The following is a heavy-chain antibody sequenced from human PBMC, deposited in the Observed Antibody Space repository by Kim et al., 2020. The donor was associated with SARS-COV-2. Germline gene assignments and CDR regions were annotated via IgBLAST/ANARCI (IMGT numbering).Heavy chain of an antibody. Sequence: QGRVTITADESTSTAYMELSSLRSEDTAVYYCARVLYCGGDCYSAYYFDYWGQGTLVTVSS. D-gene: IGHD2-21*02. CDR3: ARVLYCGGDCYSAYYFDY. J-gene: IGHJ4*02. V-gene: IGHV1-69*01.